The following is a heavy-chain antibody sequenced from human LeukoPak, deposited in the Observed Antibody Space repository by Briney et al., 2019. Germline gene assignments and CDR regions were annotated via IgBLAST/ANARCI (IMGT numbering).Heavy chain of an antibody. J-gene: IGHJ4*02. CDR3: AREYYYDENAGNY. CDR1: GFSFSRSS. D-gene: IGHD3-22*01. V-gene: IGHV3-21*01. Sequence: GGSLRLSCAASGFSFSRSSMGWVRQAPGKGLEWVSSITASSTYIYYADSVKGRFTISRDNVEKSVYLQMNSLRAEDTAVYYCAREYYYDENAGNYWGRGTVVSVSS. CDR2: ITASSTYI.